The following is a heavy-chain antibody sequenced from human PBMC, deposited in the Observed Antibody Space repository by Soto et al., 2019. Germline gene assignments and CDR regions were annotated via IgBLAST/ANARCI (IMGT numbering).Heavy chain of an antibody. V-gene: IGHV4-59*01. D-gene: IGHD2-2*02. CDR1: GGSIYTYY. Sequence: SETLSLTCNVSGGSIYTYYWNWIRQSPGKGLEWIGYISDGGSTNYNPSLKSRVTISVDTSKKQVSLKLRSVIVADTAVYHCARFVRSCSGTTCYTRADVWGQGTTVTVSS. CDR3: ARFVRSCSGTTCYTRADV. CDR2: ISDGGST. J-gene: IGHJ6*02.